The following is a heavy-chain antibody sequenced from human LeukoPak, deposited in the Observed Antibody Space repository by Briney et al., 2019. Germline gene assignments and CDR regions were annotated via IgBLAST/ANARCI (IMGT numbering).Heavy chain of an antibody. CDR1: GYTFTSYG. D-gene: IGHD3-9*01. Sequence: ASVKVSCTASGYTFTSYGISWVRQAPGQGLEWMGWISAYNGNTNYAQKLQGRVTMTTDTSTSTAYMELRSLRSDDTAVYYCARGGFYDILTGSAPGWFDPWGQGTLVTVSS. V-gene: IGHV1-18*01. CDR2: ISAYNGNT. J-gene: IGHJ5*02. CDR3: ARGGFYDILTGSAPGWFDP.